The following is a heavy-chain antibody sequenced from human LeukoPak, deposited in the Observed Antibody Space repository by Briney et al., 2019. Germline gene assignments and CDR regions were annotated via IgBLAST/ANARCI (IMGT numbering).Heavy chain of an antibody. CDR3: ARVYTSAWTHDY. CDR1: GGSIGTNY. D-gene: IGHD6-19*01. V-gene: IGHV4-59*01. CDR2: IHYSGNT. J-gene: IGHJ4*02. Sequence: KTSETLSLTCTVSGGSIGTNYWSWIRQPPGKGLEWVGYIHYSGNTDYNPYLKSRVTMSIDTSKKQFSLQLSSVTAADTAAYYCARVYTSAWTHDYWGQGTLVTVSS.